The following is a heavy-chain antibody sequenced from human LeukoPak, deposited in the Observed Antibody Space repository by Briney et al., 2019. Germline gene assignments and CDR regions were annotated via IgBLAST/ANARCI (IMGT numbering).Heavy chain of an antibody. V-gene: IGHV3-21*01. D-gene: IGHD2-21*02. CDR1: GFTFSSHT. CDR2: IAGSSGYI. Sequence: GGSLRLSCAASGFTFSSHTMNWVRQAPGKGLEWVSSIAGSSGYISYADSVKGRFTISRDNAKNSLYLQMSSLGAEDTAIYYCSRDRGGGDIYFDYWGQGTLVTVSS. J-gene: IGHJ4*02. CDR3: SRDRGGGDIYFDY.